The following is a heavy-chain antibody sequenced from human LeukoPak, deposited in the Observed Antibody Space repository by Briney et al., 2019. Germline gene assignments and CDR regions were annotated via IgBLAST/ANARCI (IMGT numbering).Heavy chain of an antibody. J-gene: IGHJ5*02. CDR1: GGSISSGGYY. D-gene: IGHD2-2*01. V-gene: IGHV4-61*08. CDR3: ARGIESSTSWIDP. CDR2: IYYSGST. Sequence: SQTLSLTCAVSGGSISSGGYYWSWIRQPPGKGLEWIGYIYYSGSTNYNPSLKSRVTISVDTSKNQFSLKLSSVTAADTAVYYCARGIESSTSWIDPWGQGTLVTVSS.